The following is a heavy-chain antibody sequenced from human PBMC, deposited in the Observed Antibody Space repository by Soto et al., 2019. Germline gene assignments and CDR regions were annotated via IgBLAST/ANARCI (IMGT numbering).Heavy chain of an antibody. CDR1: GYSFTTYY. V-gene: IGHV1-46*01. Sequence: QVQLVQSGAEVKKPGASVKVSCKASGYSFTTYYINWMRQAPGQGLEWMGIINPSGGSTTYAQKFQGRVTMTRDTSTRTFYMEQSSLRSEDTAIYYCARDQRGAYDFWGQGSLVTVSS. D-gene: IGHD3-3*01. J-gene: IGHJ4*02. CDR3: ARDQRGAYDF. CDR2: INPSGGST.